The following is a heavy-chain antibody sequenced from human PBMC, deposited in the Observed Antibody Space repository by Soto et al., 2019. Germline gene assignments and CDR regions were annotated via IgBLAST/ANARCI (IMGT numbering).Heavy chain of an antibody. J-gene: IGHJ4*02. CDR1: GDTFSFYT. CDR3: ATSSGSGSIPFDY. V-gene: IGHV1-69*02. Sequence: QVQLVQSGAEVKKPGSSVKVSCKASGDTFSFYTLNWIRQAPGQGFEWVGRVNPILAMSSSAHKFQGRVSLFADKSTVTAYMELRSLISADTAVYYCATSSGSGSIPFDYWGQGTLFTVSS. CDR2: VNPILAMS. D-gene: IGHD3-10*01.